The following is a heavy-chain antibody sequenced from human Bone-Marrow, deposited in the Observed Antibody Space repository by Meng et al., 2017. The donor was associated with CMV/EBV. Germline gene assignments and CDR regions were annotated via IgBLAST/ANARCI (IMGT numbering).Heavy chain of an antibody. CDR1: DCSIRTYW. J-gene: IGHJ5*02. CDR3: ARGRWDNWFDP. D-gene: IGHD5-24*01. Sequence: SLTCTVSDCSIRTYWYNWVRQTARNRLVWLARMYVNGRTSYNPSLEGRLTMSIDTSKNQLSLNLTSVTAADTAVYYCARGRWDNWFDPWGQGTLVTVSS. V-gene: IGHV4-4*07. CDR2: MYVNGRT.